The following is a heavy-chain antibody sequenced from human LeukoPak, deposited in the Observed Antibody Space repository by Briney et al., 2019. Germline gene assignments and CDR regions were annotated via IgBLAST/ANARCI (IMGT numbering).Heavy chain of an antibody. Sequence: SETLSLTCAVSGDSISSSNWWSWVRQPPGKGLEWIGEIYHSGSTNYNPSLKCRVTISVDKSKNQFSLKLSSVTAADTAVYYCARKGYSYGFPYYYYGMDVWGNGTTVTVSS. J-gene: IGHJ6*04. V-gene: IGHV4-4*02. CDR2: IYHSGST. CDR1: GDSISSSNW. CDR3: ARKGYSYGFPYYYYGMDV. D-gene: IGHD5-18*01.